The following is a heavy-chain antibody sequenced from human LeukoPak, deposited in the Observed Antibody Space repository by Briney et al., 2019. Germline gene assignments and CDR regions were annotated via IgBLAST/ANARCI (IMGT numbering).Heavy chain of an antibody. J-gene: IGHJ6*03. D-gene: IGHD2-15*01. V-gene: IGHV4-30-4*07. CDR1: GVAISRGGYA. CDR3: AREGDRVSYYYYYYMDV. Sequence: SETLSLTCAVSGVAISRGGYAWNWIRQPPGKGLEWIAYIYHSGTTYYNPSLKSRATISVDTSKNQFSLKLSSVTAADTAVYYCAREGDRVSYYYYYYMDVWGKGTTVTISS. CDR2: IYHSGTT.